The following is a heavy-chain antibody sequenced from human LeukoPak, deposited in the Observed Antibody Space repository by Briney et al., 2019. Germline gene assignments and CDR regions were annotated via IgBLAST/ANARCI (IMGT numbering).Heavy chain of an antibody. J-gene: IGHJ5*02. V-gene: IGHV4-59*01. CDR1: GGSLSNYY. D-gene: IGHD1-14*01. Sequence: SETLSLTCTVSGGSLSNYYWGWIRQSPGKGLEWIGDIYYSGSTNYNPSLKSRVTISVDMSKKQFSLKLSSVTAADTAVYYCAKIAQPKVLDPWGQGTLVTVSS. CDR2: IYYSGST. CDR3: AKIAQPKVLDP.